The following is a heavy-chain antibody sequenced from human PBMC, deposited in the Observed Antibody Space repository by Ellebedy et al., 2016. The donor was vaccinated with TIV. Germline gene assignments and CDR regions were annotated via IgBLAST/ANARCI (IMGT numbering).Heavy chain of an antibody. V-gene: IGHV4-39*01. CDR3: ARRKVTIPRADAYFDY. CDR2: IYYSGNT. Sequence: GSLRLSXTVSGGSISSSSYYWGWIRQSPGKGLEWIGSIYYSGNTYYNPSLKSRVTISIDTSKNQFSLRLSSVTAADTAIYRCARRKVTIPRADAYFDYWGQGILVTVSS. CDR1: GGSISSSSYY. D-gene: IGHD3-3*01. J-gene: IGHJ4*02.